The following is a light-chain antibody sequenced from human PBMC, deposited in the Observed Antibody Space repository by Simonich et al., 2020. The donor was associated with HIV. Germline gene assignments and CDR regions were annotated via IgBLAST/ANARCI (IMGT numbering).Light chain of an antibody. CDR1: QSVLYSFNNKNY. CDR2: WAS. Sequence: DIVMTQSPDSLAVSLGERATINCKSSQSVLYSFNNKNYLAWDQQKPGQPPKLLIYWASTRESGVPDRFSGSGSGTDFTLSISSLQAEDVAVYYCQQYYTTPWTFGQGTKVEFK. V-gene: IGKV4-1*01. CDR3: QQYYTTPWT. J-gene: IGKJ1*01.